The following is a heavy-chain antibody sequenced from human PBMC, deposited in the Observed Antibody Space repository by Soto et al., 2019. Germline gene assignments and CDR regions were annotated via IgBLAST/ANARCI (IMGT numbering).Heavy chain of an antibody. CDR3: ARGFSAGKGSPPDY. D-gene: IGHD3-10*01. J-gene: IGHJ4*02. CDR2: LSGSGGST. CDR1: GLYIIKYG. Sequence: GLNRLRCAAAGLYIIKYGMSWVRQTPGKGLEWVSGLSGSGGSTSSADSVKGRFAISRDNSRNTLYLQMNSLRDGDTAIYYCARGFSAGKGSPPDYWGQGTLVTVPS. V-gene: IGHV3-23*01.